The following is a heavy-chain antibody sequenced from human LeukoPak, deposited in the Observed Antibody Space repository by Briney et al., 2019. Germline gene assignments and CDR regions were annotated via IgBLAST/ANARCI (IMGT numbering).Heavy chain of an antibody. J-gene: IGHJ4*02. CDR2: IYYSGST. CDR3: AKIEYSSSFL. V-gene: IGHV4-39*01. D-gene: IGHD6-13*01. CDR1: GGSISSSGYY. Sequence: SETLSLTCTVSGGSISSSGYYWGWIRQPPGKGLEWIGSIYYSGSTYYNPSLKSRVTISVDTSKNQFSLKLSSVTAADTAVYYCAKIEYSSSFLWGQGTLVTVSS.